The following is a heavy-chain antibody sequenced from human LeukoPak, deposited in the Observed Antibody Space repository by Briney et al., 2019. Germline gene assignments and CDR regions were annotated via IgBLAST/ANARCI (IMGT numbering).Heavy chain of an antibody. Sequence: PSETLSLTCTVSGGSISSSSYYWGWIRQPPGKGLEWIGSIYYSGSTYYNPSLKSRVTISVDTSKNQFSLKLSSVTAADTAVYYCARGRRRGSSWYQGYYFDYWGQGTLVTVSS. D-gene: IGHD6-13*01. CDR2: IYYSGST. J-gene: IGHJ4*02. CDR3: ARGRRRGSSWYQGYYFDY. CDR1: GGSISSSSYY. V-gene: IGHV4-39*07.